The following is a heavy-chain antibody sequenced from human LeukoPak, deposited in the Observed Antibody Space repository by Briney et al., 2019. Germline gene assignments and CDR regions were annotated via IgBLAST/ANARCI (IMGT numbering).Heavy chain of an antibody. J-gene: IGHJ6*02. CDR3: ARDPGYYYGSGSYLYYYYYGMDV. D-gene: IGHD3-10*01. Sequence: GGSLRLSCAASGFTFSSYEMNWVRQAPGKGLEWVSYISNSGSTIYYADSVKGRFTISRDNAKNSLYLQMNSLRAEDTAVYYCARDPGYYYGSGSYLYYYYYGMDVWGQGTTVTVSS. V-gene: IGHV3-48*03. CDR1: GFTFSSYE. CDR2: ISNSGSTI.